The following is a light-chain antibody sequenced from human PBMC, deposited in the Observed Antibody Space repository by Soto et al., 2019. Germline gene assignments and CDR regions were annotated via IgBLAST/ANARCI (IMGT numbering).Light chain of an antibody. CDR2: DVN. CDR3: CSYTSSTSLI. V-gene: IGLV2-14*03. CDR1: SSDIGGYKY. J-gene: IGLJ6*01. Sequence: QSVPTQPASVSGSPGQSITISCTGTSSDIGGYKYVSWYQQHPGKVPKLLIYDVNNQPSGVSDRFSGSKSGNTASLTISGLQAEDEAEYYCCSYTSSTSLIFGGGTKVTVL.